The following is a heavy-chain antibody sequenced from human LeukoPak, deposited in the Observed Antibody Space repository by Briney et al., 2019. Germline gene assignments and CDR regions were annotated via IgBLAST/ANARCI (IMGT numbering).Heavy chain of an antibody. CDR3: FKFAAGPDPYYP. J-gene: IGHJ5*02. CDR1: GYTLTELS. CDR2: FDPDDGET. D-gene: IGHD6-25*01. V-gene: IGHV1-24*01. Sequence: ASVKVSCKVSGYTLTELSMHWVRQAPGKGLEWMGGFDPDDGETIYAQKFQGRVTMTEDTSTDTAYMELNNLKSEDTAIYYCFKFAAGPDPYYPWGQGTLVTVSS.